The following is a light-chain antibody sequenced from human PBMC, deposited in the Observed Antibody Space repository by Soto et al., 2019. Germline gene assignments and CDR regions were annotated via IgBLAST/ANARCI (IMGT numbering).Light chain of an antibody. V-gene: IGKV1-9*01. CDR3: QQLNSYSWT. CDR2: TAS. Sequence: DIQLTPSPSFLAASVGDRVTITCRASQGISRYLAWYQQKPVKAPKLLIYTASTLQSGVPSRFSGSGSGTEFTHTISSLQPEDFAAYYCQQLNSYSWTFGQGTKVEIK. CDR1: QGISRY. J-gene: IGKJ1*01.